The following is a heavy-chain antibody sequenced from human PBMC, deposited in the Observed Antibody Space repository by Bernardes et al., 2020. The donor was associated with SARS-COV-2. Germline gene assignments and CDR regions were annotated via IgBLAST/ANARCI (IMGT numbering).Heavy chain of an antibody. CDR1: GFTFSSYE. CDR3: ARDRQRNILTGYLYYGMDG. V-gene: IGHV3-48*03. Sequence: GGSLRLSCAASGFTFSSYEMNWVRQAPGKGLEWVSYISSSGSTIYYADSVKGRFTISRDNAKNSLYLQMNSLRAEDTAVYYCARDRQRNILTGYLYYGMDGWGQGTTGTVSS. CDR2: ISSSGSTI. D-gene: IGHD3-9*01. J-gene: IGHJ6*02.